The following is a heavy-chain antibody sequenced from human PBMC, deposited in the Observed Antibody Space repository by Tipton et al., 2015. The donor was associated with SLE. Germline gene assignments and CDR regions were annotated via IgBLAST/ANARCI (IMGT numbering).Heavy chain of an antibody. CDR2: IWYDGSNK. D-gene: IGHD3-16*01. V-gene: IGHV3-30*18. CDR3: AKLEAPGGGAERGFDI. J-gene: IGHJ3*02. Sequence: SLRLSCAASGFTFSSYGMHWVRQAPGKRLEWVAVIWYDGSNKYYADSVKGRFTISRDNSKNTLYLQMNSLRAEDTAVYYCAKLEAPGGGAERGFDIWGQGTMVSVSS. CDR1: GFTFSSYG.